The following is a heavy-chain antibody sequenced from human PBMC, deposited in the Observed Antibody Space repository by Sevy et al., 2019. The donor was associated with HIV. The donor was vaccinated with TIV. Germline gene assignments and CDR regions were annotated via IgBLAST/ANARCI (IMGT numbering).Heavy chain of an antibody. D-gene: IGHD3-22*01. CDR1: GFTFSTYA. CDR2: ISDSGVST. Sequence: GGSLRLSCAASGFTFSTYAMSWVRQTPGKGLQWVSVISDSGVSTYCADSVQRRFTISRDNSKNTMYLQMNSLRAEDTAVYYCARRPDFGRVILTGVMDVWGQGTTVTVSS. CDR3: ARRPDFGRVILTGVMDV. J-gene: IGHJ6*02. V-gene: IGHV3-23*01.